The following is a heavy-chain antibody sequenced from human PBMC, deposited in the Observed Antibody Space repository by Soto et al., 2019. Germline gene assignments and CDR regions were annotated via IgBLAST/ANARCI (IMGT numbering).Heavy chain of an antibody. CDR3: ARGGIAEAGLFEY. D-gene: IGHD6-13*01. V-gene: IGHV4-59*01. CDR1: GGSISSYY. Sequence: QVQLQESGPGLVKPSETLSLTCTVSGGSISSYYWSWIRQPPGKGLEWIGYIYYSGSTNYNPSLKSRVTISVDTAKNQFSMKLSSVTAADTAVDYCARGGIAEAGLFEYWGQGTLVTVSS. CDR2: IYYSGST. J-gene: IGHJ4*02.